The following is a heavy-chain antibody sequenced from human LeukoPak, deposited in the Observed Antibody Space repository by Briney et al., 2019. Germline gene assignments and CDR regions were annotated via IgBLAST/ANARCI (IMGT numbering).Heavy chain of an antibody. CDR1: GFTFSSFA. D-gene: IGHD2-2*02. J-gene: IGHJ4*02. Sequence: GGSLRLSCAASGFTFSSFAMNWVRQAPGKGLQWVSAISGSGGSTYYADSVKGRFTISRDNSKNTLYLRMNSLRAEDTAVYYCAKLYTDSASPQPRFDYWGQGTLVTVSS. CDR2: ISGSGGST. CDR3: AKLYTDSASPQPRFDY. V-gene: IGHV3-23*01.